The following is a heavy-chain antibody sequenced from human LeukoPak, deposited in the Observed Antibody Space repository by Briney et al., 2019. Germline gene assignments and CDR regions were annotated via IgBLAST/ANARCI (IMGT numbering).Heavy chain of an antibody. J-gene: IGHJ3*02. CDR1: GYTFTGYY. CDR2: INPNSGGT. D-gene: IGHD6-13*01. V-gene: IGHV1-2*02. Sequence: ASVKVSFKASGYTFTGYYVHWVRQAPGQGGEGMGWINPNSGGTNYAQKFQGRVTMTRDTSLCTAYMEMSRLRSDDPAVYYCAGGYSNDAFDIWGQGTMVTVSS. CDR3: AGGYSNDAFDI.